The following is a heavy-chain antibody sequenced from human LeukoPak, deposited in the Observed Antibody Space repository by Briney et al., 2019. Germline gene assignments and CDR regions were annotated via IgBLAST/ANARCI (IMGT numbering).Heavy chain of an antibody. Sequence: ASVKVSCKASGYTFTSYAMHWVRQAPGQRLEWMGWINAGNGNTKYSQKFQGRVTITADESTSTAYMELSSLRSEDTAVYYCARGEATVVTPYYFDYWGQGTLVTVSS. V-gene: IGHV1-3*01. CDR2: INAGNGNT. J-gene: IGHJ4*02. CDR1: GYTFTSYA. CDR3: ARGEATVVTPYYFDY. D-gene: IGHD4-23*01.